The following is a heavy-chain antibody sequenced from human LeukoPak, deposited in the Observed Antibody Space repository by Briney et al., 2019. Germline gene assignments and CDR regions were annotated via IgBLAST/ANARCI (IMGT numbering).Heavy chain of an antibody. D-gene: IGHD6-6*01. CDR3: TRLGIAPRDFDY. V-gene: IGHV3-72*01. CDR1: GFTFGDYA. Sequence: PGGSLRLSCTASGFTFGDYAMTWVRQAPGKGLEWVGRSRDKGNRYTTAYAASVGGRFTISRDDSKNSLYLQMNSLKIEDTAVYYCTRLGIAPRDFDYWGQGTLVTVSS. J-gene: IGHJ4*02. CDR2: SRDKGNRYTT.